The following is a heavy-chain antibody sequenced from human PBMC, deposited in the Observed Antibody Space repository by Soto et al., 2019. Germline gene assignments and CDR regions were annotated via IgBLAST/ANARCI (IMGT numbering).Heavy chain of an antibody. CDR2: IFPGDSDT. J-gene: IGHJ4*01. CDR1: GYSFPGFW. Sequence: EVQLVQSGSEMKKPGESLKISCGTSGYSFPGFWIGWVRQMPGKGLEWMGIIFPGDSDTRYSPSFQGQVYIATDKSTSSASLQWRSLKASDTAMYYWARRGAGYYYVYWVQSTLVTVSS. D-gene: IGHD5-12*01. CDR3: ARRGAGYYYVY. V-gene: IGHV5-51*01.